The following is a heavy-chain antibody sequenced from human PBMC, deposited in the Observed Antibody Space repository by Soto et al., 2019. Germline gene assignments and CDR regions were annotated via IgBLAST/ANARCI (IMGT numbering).Heavy chain of an antibody. Sequence: PSETLSLTCTVAGGSISSSSYYWGWIRQPPGNGLEWIGSIYYSGSTYYNPSLTSRVTISVDTSKNQFSLKLSSVTAADTAVYYCASGEVGATYYYYYYGMDVWGQGTTVT. CDR1: GGSISSSSYY. D-gene: IGHD1-26*01. V-gene: IGHV4-39*01. CDR3: ASGEVGATYYYYYYGMDV. J-gene: IGHJ6*02. CDR2: IYYSGST.